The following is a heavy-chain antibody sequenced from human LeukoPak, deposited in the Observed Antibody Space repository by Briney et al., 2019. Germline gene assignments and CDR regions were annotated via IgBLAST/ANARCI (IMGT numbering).Heavy chain of an antibody. D-gene: IGHD5-24*01. J-gene: IGHJ3*02. V-gene: IGHV1-2*02. CDR3: ARVVDGYNYGAFDI. CDR2: INPNSGGT. Sequence: ASVTVSCTASGYTFTDYYIHWVRQAPGQGLEWMGWINPNSGGTKYARRFQGRVTMTRDASISTAYTELSSLRSDDTAVYYCARVVDGYNYGAFDIWGQGTVVTVSS. CDR1: GYTFTDYY.